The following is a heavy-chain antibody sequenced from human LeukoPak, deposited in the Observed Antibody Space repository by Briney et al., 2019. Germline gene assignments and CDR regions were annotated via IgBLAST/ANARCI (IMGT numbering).Heavy chain of an antibody. D-gene: IGHD3-3*01. CDR2: IYYSGST. CDR3: ARVTYYDFWSGPDAFDI. J-gene: IGHJ3*02. Sequence: SETLSLTCTVSGGSISSYYWSWIRQPPGKGLEWIGYIYYSGSTNYNPSLKSRVTISVDTSKNQFSLKLSSVTAADTAVYYCARVTYYDFWSGPDAFDIWGQGTMVTVSS. CDR1: GGSISSYY. V-gene: IGHV4-59*01.